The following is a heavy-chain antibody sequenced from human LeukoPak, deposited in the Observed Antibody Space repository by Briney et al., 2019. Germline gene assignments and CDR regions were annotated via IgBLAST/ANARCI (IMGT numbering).Heavy chain of an antibody. CDR2: ISSSSSYI. V-gene: IGHV3-21*01. J-gene: IGHJ4*02. CDR3: ARDGYSSGWYVY. CDR1: GFTFSSYS. D-gene: IGHD6-19*01. Sequence: GGSLRLSCAASGFTFSSYSMNWVRQAPGKGLEWVSSISSSSSYIYYADSVKGRFTISRDNAKNSLYLQMNSLRAEDTAVYYCARDGYSSGWYVYWGQGTLATVSS.